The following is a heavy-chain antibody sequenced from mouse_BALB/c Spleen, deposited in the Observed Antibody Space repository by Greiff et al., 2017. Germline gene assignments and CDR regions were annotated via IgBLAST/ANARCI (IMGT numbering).Heavy chain of an antibody. CDR1: GFTFSDYY. CDR2: ISDGGSYT. Sequence: EVKLVESGGGLVKPGGSLKLSCAASGFTFSDYYMYWVRQTPEKRLEWVATISDGGSYTYYPDSVKGRFTISRDNAKNNLYLQMSSLKSEDTAMYYCARGLGGGFAYWGQGTLVTVSA. CDR3: ARGLGGGFAY. D-gene: IGHD3-3*01. J-gene: IGHJ3*01. V-gene: IGHV5-4*02.